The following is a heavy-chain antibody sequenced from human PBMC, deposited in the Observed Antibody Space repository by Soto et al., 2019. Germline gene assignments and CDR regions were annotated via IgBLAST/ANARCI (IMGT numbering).Heavy chain of an antibody. CDR1: GGSFSGYQ. J-gene: IGHJ6*03. Sequence: QVQLQQWGAGLLKPSETLSLTCAVYGGSFSGYQWSWIRQTPGKGLEWIGEINDSGNINYNPSLKSRVTILVERAKKKVSLKLGSVTAADTAVYYCARGLILWFGELSRRGGYYYYMDVWGKGTTVTVSS. CDR2: INDSGNI. CDR3: ARGLILWFGELSRRGGYYYYMDV. V-gene: IGHV4-34*01. D-gene: IGHD3-10*01.